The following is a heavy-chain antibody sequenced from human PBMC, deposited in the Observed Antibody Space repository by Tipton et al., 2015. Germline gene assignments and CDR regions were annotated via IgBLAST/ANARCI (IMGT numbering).Heavy chain of an antibody. V-gene: IGHV5-51*01. CDR1: EDIFRSYW. CDR3: ARGYSPRRWFDP. D-gene: IGHD5-18*01. J-gene: IGHJ5*02. CDR2: IYSGDSDA. Sequence: VQLVQSGAVVKKPGESLKISCKGSEDIFRSYWIGWVRQMPGKGLEWMGIIYSGDSDAKYSPSFEGQVTISADKSINTAYLQWRSLKTSDTAIYYCARGYSPRRWFDPWGQGTLVTVSS.